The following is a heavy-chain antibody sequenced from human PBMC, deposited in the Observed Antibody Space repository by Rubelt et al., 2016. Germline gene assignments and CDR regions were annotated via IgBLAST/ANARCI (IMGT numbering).Heavy chain of an antibody. CDR2: VYYSGST. J-gene: IGHJ5*02. CDR3: SRQAPARGPDWFDP. V-gene: IGHV4-39*01. Sequence: QLQLQESGPGLVKPSETLSLTCTVSGGSISRSPFYWAWIRQPPGKGLEWIGTVYYSGSTYYNPSLKIRVTISVDTAKNQFSLKLGAVTAADTSVYFCSRQAPARGPDWFDPWGQGALVTVSS. CDR1: GGSISRSPFY.